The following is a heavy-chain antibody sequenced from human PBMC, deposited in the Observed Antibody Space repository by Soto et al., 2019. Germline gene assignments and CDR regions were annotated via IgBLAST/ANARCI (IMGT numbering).Heavy chain of an antibody. D-gene: IGHD1-26*01. CDR3: VRDVGTGFDP. Sequence: EVQLVASGGDLVQPGGSLRLSCAASGFTFSTYWMHWVRQVPGKGLVWVSSISPDGRNTAYADSVKGRFTISRDNAQNTLHLQMDSLRVEDTTVYHCVRDVGTGFDPWGQGTLVSVSS. V-gene: IGHV3-74*01. CDR1: GFTFSTYW. CDR2: ISPDGRNT. J-gene: IGHJ5*02.